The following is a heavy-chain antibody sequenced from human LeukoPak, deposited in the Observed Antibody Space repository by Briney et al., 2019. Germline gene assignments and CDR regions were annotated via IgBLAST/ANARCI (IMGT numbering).Heavy chain of an antibody. CDR1: GYTFTSYY. CDR3: ARDFQGYYYYGMDV. V-gene: IGHV1-46*01. J-gene: IGHJ6*02. CDR2: INPSAGST. Sequence: ASVKVSCKASGYTFTSYYMHWVRRAPGEVIDWVGIINPSAGSTTYAQKFQGRVTMTRDTSTSTVYMELSSLRSEDTAVYYCARDFQGYYYYGMDVRGQGTTVTVS.